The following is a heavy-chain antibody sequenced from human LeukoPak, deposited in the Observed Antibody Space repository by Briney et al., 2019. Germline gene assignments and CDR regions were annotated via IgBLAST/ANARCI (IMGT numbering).Heavy chain of an antibody. CDR2: ISDSGGHT. J-gene: IGHJ4*02. D-gene: IGHD1-14*01. CDR3: TKLPSEIPETNY. V-gene: IGHV3-23*01. CDR1: GFTFTTCG. Sequence: GGSLRLSCAASGFTFTTCGMTWVRQAPGKGLEWVSSISDSGGHTYYTDSVKGRFTISRDNSKNTLYLKINRLRAEHKAVYYCTKLPSEIPETNYWGQGSPVTVSS.